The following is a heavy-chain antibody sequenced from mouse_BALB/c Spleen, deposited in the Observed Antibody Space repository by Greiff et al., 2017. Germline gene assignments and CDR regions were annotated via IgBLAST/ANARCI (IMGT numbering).Heavy chain of an antibody. D-gene: IGHD1-2*01. J-gene: IGHJ1*01. V-gene: IGHV3-2*02. CDR1: GYSITSDYA. CDR2: ISYSGST. CDR3: ARTLYGYPFYWYFDV. Sequence: EVKLMESGPGLVKPSQSLSLTCTVTGYSITSDYAWNWIRQFPGNKLEWMGYISYSGSTSYNPSLKSRISITRDTSKNQFFLQLNSVTTEDTATYYCARTLYGYPFYWYFDVWGAGTTVTVSS.